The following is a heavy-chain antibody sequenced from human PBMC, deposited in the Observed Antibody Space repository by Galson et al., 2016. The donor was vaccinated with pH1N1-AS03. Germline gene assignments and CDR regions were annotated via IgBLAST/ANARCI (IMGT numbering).Heavy chain of an antibody. Sequence: CAISGDSVSGSRGVAWNWIRQSPSRGLEWLGRTFYWSKWSNDYAESVKSRITIDPGTSNIQFSLHLNSVTPEDTAIYFCARGKNSGFDYWGQGTPVTVSS. D-gene: IGHD3-10*01. J-gene: IGHJ4*02. CDR3: ARGKNSGFDY. CDR2: TFYWSKWSN. CDR1: GDSVSGSRGVA. V-gene: IGHV6-1*01.